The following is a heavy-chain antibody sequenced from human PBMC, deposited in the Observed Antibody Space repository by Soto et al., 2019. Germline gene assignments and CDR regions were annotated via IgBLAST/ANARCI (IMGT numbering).Heavy chain of an antibody. Sequence: SVKVSCKASGGTFSSYAISWVRQAPGQGLEWMGGIIPIFGTANYAQKFQGRVTITADESTSTAYMELSSLRSEDTAVYYCARGTTPYYYDSSGYPYLDYWGQGTLVTVSS. V-gene: IGHV1-69*13. J-gene: IGHJ4*02. CDR2: IIPIFGTA. CDR1: GGTFSSYA. CDR3: ARGTTPYYYDSSGYPYLDY. D-gene: IGHD3-22*01.